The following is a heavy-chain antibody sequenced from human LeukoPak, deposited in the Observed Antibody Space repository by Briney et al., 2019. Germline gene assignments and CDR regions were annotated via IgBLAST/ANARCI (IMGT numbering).Heavy chain of an antibody. CDR1: GFTISTYC. V-gene: IGHV3-21*01. CDR2: ISSGSTYI. CDR3: ARGSGSGWSWGTNYFDY. D-gene: IGHD6-19*01. Sequence: AGGSLRLSCAASGFTISTYCKNWVRQAPGKGLEWVSSISSGSTYIYYADSVKGRFTISRDNAKNSLSRQMNSLRADDTAVYYCARGSGSGWSWGTNYFDYWGRGSLVTVSS. J-gene: IGHJ4*02.